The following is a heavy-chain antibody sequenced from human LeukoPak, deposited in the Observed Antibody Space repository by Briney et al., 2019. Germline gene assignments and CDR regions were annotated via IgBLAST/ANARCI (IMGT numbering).Heavy chain of an antibody. CDR1: GYACRTYE. D-gene: IGHD7-27*01. Sequence: PGGSLRLSCAASGYACRTYEMNWVRQAPGKGLEWVSYISNSGSTIYYVDSVKGRFTISRDNAKSSLYLQMYSLRVEDTPVYYCGRFTRSGDSVYWGQGTLVTVSS. CDR2: ISNSGSTI. CDR3: GRFTRSGDSVY. J-gene: IGHJ4*02. V-gene: IGHV3-48*03.